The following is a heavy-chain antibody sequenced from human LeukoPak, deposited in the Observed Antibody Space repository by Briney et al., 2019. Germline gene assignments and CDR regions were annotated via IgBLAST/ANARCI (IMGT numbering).Heavy chain of an antibody. CDR2: ISWNSGTI. CDR3: AKGVTHRYGMDV. J-gene: IGHJ6*01. V-gene: IGHV3-9*01. CDR1: GFILSNSW. Sequence: GGSLRLSCAASGFILSNSWMTWVRQVPGKGLEWVSGISWNSGTILYANSVKARFTISRDNAKHSLYLQINSLTAEDRALYYFAKGVTHRYGMDVWGQGTTVTVSS. D-gene: IGHD2-21*02.